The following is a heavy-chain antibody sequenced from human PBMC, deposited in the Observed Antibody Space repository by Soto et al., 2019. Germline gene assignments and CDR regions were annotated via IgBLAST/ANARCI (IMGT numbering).Heavy chain of an antibody. D-gene: IGHD3-10*01. CDR2: TYYRSKWYN. J-gene: IGHJ4*02. Sequence: SQTLSLTCAISGDSVSSNSVAWHWIRQSPSRGLEWLGRTYYRSKWYNNYAVSVKSRITINPDTSKNHFSLQLNSVTPEDTAVYYFARDDSDHGEFDYWGQGTLVTVSS. V-gene: IGHV6-1*01. CDR3: ARDDSDHGEFDY. CDR1: GDSVSSNSVA.